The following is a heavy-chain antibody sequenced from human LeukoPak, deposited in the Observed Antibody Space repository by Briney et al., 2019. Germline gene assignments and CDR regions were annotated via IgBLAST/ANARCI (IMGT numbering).Heavy chain of an antibody. CDR1: GFIFSSNG. V-gene: IGHV3-30*18. CDR3: ANATYTSDWCPGT. D-gene: IGHD2-15*01. CDR2: ISYDGKNN. Sequence: PGGSLRLSCVASGFIFSSNGMHWVRQAPGKGLEWVALISYDGKNNYYADSVKGRFTITSTDSMTTIYLQMDSLSAEATALYYYANATYTSDWCPGTWGQGTLVTVSS. J-gene: IGHJ5*02.